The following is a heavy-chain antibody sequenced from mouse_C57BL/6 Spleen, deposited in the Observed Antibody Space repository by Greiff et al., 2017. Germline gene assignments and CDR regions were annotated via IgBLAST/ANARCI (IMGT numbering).Heavy chain of an antibody. J-gene: IGHJ4*01. D-gene: IGHD3-2*02. CDR2: INPNNGGT. CDR3: AITAQATGAMDY. CDR1: GYTFTDYY. Sequence: EVQLQQSGPELVKPGASVKISCKASGYTFTDYYMNWVKQSHGKSLEWIGDINPNNGGTSYNQKVKGKATLTVDKSSSTAYMELRSLTSEDSAVYYCAITAQATGAMDYWGQGTSVTVSS. V-gene: IGHV1-26*01.